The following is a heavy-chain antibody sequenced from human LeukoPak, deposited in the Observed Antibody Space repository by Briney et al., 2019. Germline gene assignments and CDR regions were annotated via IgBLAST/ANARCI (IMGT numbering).Heavy chain of an antibody. J-gene: IGHJ5*02. CDR3: AKEEGSSGWYNWFDP. CDR1: GFTFSSYA. V-gene: IGHV3-23*01. Sequence: GGSLRLSCAASGFTFSSYAMSWVRQAPGKGLEWVSAISGSGGSTYYADSVTGRFTISRDNSKNTLYLQMNSLRAEDTAVYYCAKEEGSSGWYNWFDPWGQGTLVTVSS. CDR2: ISGSGGST. D-gene: IGHD6-19*01.